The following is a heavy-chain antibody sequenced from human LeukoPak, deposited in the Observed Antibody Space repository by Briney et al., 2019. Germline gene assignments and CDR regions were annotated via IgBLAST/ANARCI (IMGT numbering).Heavy chain of an antibody. J-gene: IGHJ4*02. V-gene: IGHV1-69*04. CDR1: GGTFSSYA. CDR2: IIPILGIA. Sequence: SVKGSCKASGGTFSSYAISWVRQAPGQGLEWMGRIIPILGIANYAQKPQGRVTITADESTSTAYMELSSLRSEDTAVYYCARAWCSSTSCYAFDYWGQGTLVTVSS. CDR3: ARAWCSSTSCYAFDY. D-gene: IGHD2-2*01.